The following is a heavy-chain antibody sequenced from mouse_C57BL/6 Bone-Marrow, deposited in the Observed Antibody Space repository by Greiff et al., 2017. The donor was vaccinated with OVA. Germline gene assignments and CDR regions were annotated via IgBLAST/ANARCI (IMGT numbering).Heavy chain of an antibody. CDR3: ARSESFAY. Sequence: QVQLQQPGAELVKHGASVKISCKASGYAFSSSWMNWVKQRPGKGLEWIGRIYPGDGDTNYNGKFKGKATLTADKSSSTAYMQLSSLTSEDSAVYFCARSESFAYWGQGTLVTVSA. V-gene: IGHV1-82*01. J-gene: IGHJ3*01. CDR2: IYPGDGDT. CDR1: GYAFSSSW.